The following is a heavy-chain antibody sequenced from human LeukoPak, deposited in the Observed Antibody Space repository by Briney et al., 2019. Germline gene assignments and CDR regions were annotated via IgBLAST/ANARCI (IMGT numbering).Heavy chain of an antibody. D-gene: IGHD4-17*01. CDR2: INTDGSYS. CDR3: ARDFDGPRASDY. V-gene: IGHV3-74*01. CDR1: GFTFSYFW. Sequence: SGGSPRLSCAASGFTFSYFWMHWFRQTPGKGLVWVSCINTDGSYSSYADSVKGRFTISRDNVRNTLYLQMNSLRAEDSAVYYCARDFDGPRASDYWGQGISVTVSS. J-gene: IGHJ4*02.